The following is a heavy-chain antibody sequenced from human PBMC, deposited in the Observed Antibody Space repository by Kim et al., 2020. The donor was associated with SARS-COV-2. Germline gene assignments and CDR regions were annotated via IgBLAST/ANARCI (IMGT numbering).Heavy chain of an antibody. CDR3: ARQYSYGPNYYYGMDV. Sequence: SETLSLTCTVSGGSISSYYWSWIRQPPGKGLEWIGYIYYSGSTNYNPSLKSRVTISVDTSKNQFSLKLSSVTAADTAVYYCARQYSYGPNYYYGMDVWG. V-gene: IGHV4-59*08. CDR2: IYYSGST. J-gene: IGHJ6*02. CDR1: GGSISSYY. D-gene: IGHD5-18*01.